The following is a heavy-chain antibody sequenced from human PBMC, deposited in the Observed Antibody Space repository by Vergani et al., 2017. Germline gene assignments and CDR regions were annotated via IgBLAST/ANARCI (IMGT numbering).Heavy chain of an antibody. Sequence: EVQLVESGGGLVKPGGSLRLSCAASGFTFSNAWMSWVRQAPGKGLEWVGRIKSKTDGGTTDYAAPVKGRFTISRDNSKNTLYLQMNSLRAEDTAVYYCARGSSDGLTTDKYFQHWGQGTLVTVSS. D-gene: IGHD4-11*01. J-gene: IGHJ1*01. CDR2: IKSKTDGGTT. V-gene: IGHV3-15*01. CDR1: GFTFSNAW. CDR3: ARGSSDGLTTDKYFQH.